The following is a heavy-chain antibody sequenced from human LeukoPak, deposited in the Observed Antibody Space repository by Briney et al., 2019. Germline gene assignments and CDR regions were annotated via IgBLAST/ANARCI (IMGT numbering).Heavy chain of an antibody. CDR1: GYSFTSYW. Sequence: GESLKISCKGSGYSFTSYWIGWVRQVPGKGLEWMGIIYPGDSDTRYSPSFQGQVTISADKPISTAYLQWSSLKASDTAMYYCARRGGSAARWPYYFDYWGQGTLVTVSS. CDR3: ARRGGSAARWPYYFDY. CDR2: IYPGDSDT. D-gene: IGHD2-15*01. V-gene: IGHV5-51*01. J-gene: IGHJ4*02.